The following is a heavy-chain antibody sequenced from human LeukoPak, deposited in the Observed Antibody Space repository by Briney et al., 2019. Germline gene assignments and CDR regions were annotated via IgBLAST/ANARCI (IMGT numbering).Heavy chain of an antibody. V-gene: IGHV1-24*01. J-gene: IGHJ5*02. CDR3: AGSRGYYDSIPRGFDP. Sequence: ASVKVSCKVSGYTLTELSMHWVRRAPGKGLEWMGGFDPEDGETIYAQKFQGRVTMTEDTSTDTAYMELSSLRSEDTAVYYCAGSRGYYDSIPRGFDPWGQGTLVTVSS. D-gene: IGHD3-22*01. CDR1: GYTLTELS. CDR2: FDPEDGET.